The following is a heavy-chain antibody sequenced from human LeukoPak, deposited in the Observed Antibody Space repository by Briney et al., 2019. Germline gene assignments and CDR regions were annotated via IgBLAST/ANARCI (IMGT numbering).Heavy chain of an antibody. CDR1: GGSISTFY. CDR2: IHYSGTT. CDR3: ARYRNYDFWSGYDK. D-gene: IGHD3-3*01. J-gene: IGHJ4*02. Sequence: SETLSLTCTVSGGSISTFYWSWIRQSPGKGLEWIGYIHYSGTTNYNPSLKSRVTISVDTSKNQFSLRLNSVTAADTAMYYCARYRNYDFWSGYDKWGQGTLVTVSS. V-gene: IGHV4-59*08.